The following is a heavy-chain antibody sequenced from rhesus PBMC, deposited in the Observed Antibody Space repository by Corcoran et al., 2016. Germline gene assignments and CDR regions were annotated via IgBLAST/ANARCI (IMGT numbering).Heavy chain of an antibody. CDR2: ISGSSGST. CDR3: ASSPPIFSRFDV. CDR1: GGSFSGYY. V-gene: IGHV4-165*01. J-gene: IGHJ5-1*01. Sequence: QVQLQESGPGLVTPSETLSLTCAVSGGSFSGYYWGWIRQPPGKGLEWIGYISGSSGSTDYNPSLKSRVTISTDTSKNQCSLKLSSVTAADTAVYYCASSPPIFSRFDVWGPGVLVTVSS. D-gene: IGHD2-15*01.